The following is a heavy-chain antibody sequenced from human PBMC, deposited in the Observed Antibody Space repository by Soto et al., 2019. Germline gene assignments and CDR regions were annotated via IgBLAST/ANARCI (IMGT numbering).Heavy chain of an antibody. D-gene: IGHD3-3*01. J-gene: IGHJ4*02. V-gene: IGHV3-23*01. Sequence: DVQLWESGGGLVQPGGSLRLSCAASGFSFGSYALSWVRQAPGKGLEWVSTISGSDGKTFYADSVKGRFSTSRDTSQNTLYLQMNSLRADDTAIYYCARWSYLDYWGQGTRVTVSS. CDR3: ARWSYLDY. CDR1: GFSFGSYA. CDR2: ISGSDGKT.